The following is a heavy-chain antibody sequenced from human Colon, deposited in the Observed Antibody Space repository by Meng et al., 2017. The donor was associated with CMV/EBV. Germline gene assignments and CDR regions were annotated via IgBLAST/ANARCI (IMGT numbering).Heavy chain of an antibody. CDR1: GYMVTRYN. Sequence: SCKASGYMVTRYNINWVQQAPEQWLEWMGYINPKTANPTYVQSFTGRFVFSLDTSVSTAYLQISSLEAEDTAVYYCATGSVAADGKGYWGQGTLVTVSS. CDR2: INPKTANP. J-gene: IGHJ1*01. CDR3: ATGSVAADGKGY. V-gene: IGHV7-4-1*02. D-gene: IGHD6-13*01.